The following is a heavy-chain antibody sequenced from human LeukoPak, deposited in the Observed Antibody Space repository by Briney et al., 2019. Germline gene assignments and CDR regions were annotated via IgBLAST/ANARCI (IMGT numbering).Heavy chain of an antibody. Sequence: PSETLSLTCTVSGGSISSYYWSWIRQPPGKGLEWMGYIYYSGSTNYNPSLKSRVTISVDTSKNQFSLKLSSVTAADTAVYYCARALTTDGSGSPPNYYYYYGMDVWGQGTTVTVSS. CDR2: IYYSGST. D-gene: IGHD3-10*01. V-gene: IGHV4-59*01. J-gene: IGHJ6*02. CDR3: ARALTTDGSGSPPNYYYYYGMDV. CDR1: GGSISSYY.